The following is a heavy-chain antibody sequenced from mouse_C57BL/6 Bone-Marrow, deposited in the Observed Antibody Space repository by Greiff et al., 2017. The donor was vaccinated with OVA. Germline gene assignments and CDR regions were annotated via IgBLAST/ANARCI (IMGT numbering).Heavy chain of an antibody. Sequence: SGTVLARPGASVKMSCKTSGYTFTSYWMHWVKQRPGQGLEWLGAIYPGNSDAGYNQTFKGKAQLTASTAASTSYMELSSLTNEDSAVYYCTRSSLIWNYFDYWGQGTTLTVSS. CDR1: GYTFTSYW. CDR3: TRSSLIWNYFDY. V-gene: IGHV1-5*01. J-gene: IGHJ2*01. CDR2: IYPGNSDA.